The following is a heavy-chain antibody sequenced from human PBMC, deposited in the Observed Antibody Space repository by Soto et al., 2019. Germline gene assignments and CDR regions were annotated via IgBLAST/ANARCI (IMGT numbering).Heavy chain of an antibody. CDR3: ARDISGPYGDYRTGFDP. D-gene: IGHD4-17*01. Sequence: GGSLRLSCAASGFTFSSYAMHWVRQAPGKGLEWVAVISHDGSNKYYADSVKGRFTISRDNSKNTLYLQMNSLRAEDTAVYYCARDISGPYGDYRTGFDPWGQGTLVTVSS. V-gene: IGHV3-30-3*01. CDR1: GFTFSSYA. CDR2: ISHDGSNK. J-gene: IGHJ5*02.